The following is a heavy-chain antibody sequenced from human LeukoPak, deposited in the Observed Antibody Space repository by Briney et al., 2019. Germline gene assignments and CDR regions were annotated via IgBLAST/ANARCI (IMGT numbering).Heavy chain of an antibody. CDR1: GFSFSTFW. CDR3: ARDVGGSLDY. Sequence: PGGSLRLSCAASGFSFSTFWMAWVRQAPGKGLEWVVNIKEDESAKHQADSVKGRFTIFRDNAQNSVYLQMSSLRGEDTAVYYCARDVGGSLDYWGQGTLVTVSS. J-gene: IGHJ4*02. V-gene: IGHV3-7*01. CDR2: IKEDESAK. D-gene: IGHD1-26*01.